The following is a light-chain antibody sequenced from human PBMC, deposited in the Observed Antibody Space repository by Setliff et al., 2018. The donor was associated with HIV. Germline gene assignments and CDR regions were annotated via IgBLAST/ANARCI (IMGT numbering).Light chain of an antibody. V-gene: IGLV2-11*01. CDR3: CAYAGSYTSLYG. CDR2: DVS. J-gene: IGLJ1*01. Sequence: QSALTQPPSVSGSPGQSVTISCTGTSSDVGTYDYVSWYQQHPGKAPKLMIYDVSQRPSGVPDRFSGSKSGNTASLTISGLQAVDEADYCCCAYAGSYTSLYGFGTGTKVT. CDR1: SSDVGTYDY.